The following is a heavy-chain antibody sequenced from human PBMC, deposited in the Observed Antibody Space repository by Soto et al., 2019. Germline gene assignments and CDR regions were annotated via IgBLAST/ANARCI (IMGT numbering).Heavy chain of an antibody. CDR2: ISYDGSNK. D-gene: IGHD3-9*01. CDR1: GFTFSSYG. V-gene: IGHV3-30*18. J-gene: IGHJ4*02. Sequence: PGGSLRLSCAASGFTFSSYGMHWVRQAPGKGLEWVAVISYDGSNKYYADSVKGRFTISRDNSKNTLYLQMNSLRAEDTAVYYCAKSPELRYFDWLSFDYWGQGTLVTVSS. CDR3: AKSPELRYFDWLSFDY.